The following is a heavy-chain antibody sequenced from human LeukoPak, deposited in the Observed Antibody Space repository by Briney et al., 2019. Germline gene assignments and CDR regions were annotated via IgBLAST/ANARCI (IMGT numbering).Heavy chain of an antibody. CDR2: ISAYNGNT. J-gene: IGHJ3*02. CDR1: GYTFTTSV. D-gene: IGHD1-26*01. V-gene: IGHV1-18*01. CDR3: ARVTVGATRAFDI. Sequence: ASVKVSCKASGYTFTTSVMHWVRQAPGQRLEWMGWISAYNGNTNYAQKLQGRVTMTTDTSTSTAYMELRSLRSDDTAVYYCARVTVGATRAFDIWGQGTMVTVSS.